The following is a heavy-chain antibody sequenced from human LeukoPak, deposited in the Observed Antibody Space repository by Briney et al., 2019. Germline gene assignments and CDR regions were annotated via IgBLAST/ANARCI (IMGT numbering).Heavy chain of an antibody. CDR3: ARDSSRYSSSWCLSY. V-gene: IGHV3-30*04. J-gene: IGHJ4*02. Sequence: GGSLRLSCAASGFTFSSYAMHWVRQAPGKGLGWVAVISYDGSNKYYADSVKGRFTISRDNSKNTLYLQMNSLRAEDTAVYYCARDSSRYSSSWCLSYWGQGTLVTVSS. CDR2: ISYDGSNK. D-gene: IGHD6-13*01. CDR1: GFTFSSYA.